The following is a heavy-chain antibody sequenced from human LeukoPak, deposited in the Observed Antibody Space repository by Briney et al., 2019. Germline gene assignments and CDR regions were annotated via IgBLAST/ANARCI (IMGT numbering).Heavy chain of an antibody. CDR3: ATGLYRDRRDGYPV. Sequence: EASVKVSCKASGYTFTSYDINWVRQATGQGLEWMGWMNPNSGNTGYAQKFQGRVTITRNTSISTAYMELSSLRSEDTAVYYCATGLYRDRRDGYPVWGQGTLVTVSS. CDR1: GYTFTSYD. J-gene: IGHJ4*02. CDR2: MNPNSGNT. V-gene: IGHV1-8*03. D-gene: IGHD5-24*01.